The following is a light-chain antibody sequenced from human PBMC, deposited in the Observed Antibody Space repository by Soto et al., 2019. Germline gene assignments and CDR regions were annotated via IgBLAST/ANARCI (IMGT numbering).Light chain of an antibody. CDR1: QTISSW. V-gene: IGKV1-5*03. CDR2: KAS. Sequence: DIRVNKTVSYLSPARGKTVPLTFRASQTISSWLAWYQQKPGKAPKLLIYKASTLKSGVPSRFSGSGSGTEFTLTISSLQPDDFTTYYCQQDNSYLAPFGQGTKVEI. J-gene: IGKJ1*01. CDR3: QQDNSYLAP.